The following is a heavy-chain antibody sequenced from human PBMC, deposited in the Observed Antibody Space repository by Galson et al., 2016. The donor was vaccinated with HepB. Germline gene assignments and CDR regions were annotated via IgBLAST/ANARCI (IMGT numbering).Heavy chain of an antibody. CDR1: GYIFTTYG. V-gene: IGHV1-18*01. D-gene: IGHD1-1*01. CDR3: ARSRFQRRAFDI. CDR2: ISASNGNT. J-gene: IGHJ3*02. Sequence: SAKVSCKASGYIFTTYGISWVRQAPGQGLEWMGWISASNGNTKYAQNLQGRVTLTTDTSTRTAFMELRSLSSDGAAIYYCARSRFQRRAFDIWGQGAMVTVSS.